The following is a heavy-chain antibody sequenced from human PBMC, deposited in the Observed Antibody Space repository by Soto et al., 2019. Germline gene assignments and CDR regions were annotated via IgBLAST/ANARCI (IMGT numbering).Heavy chain of an antibody. Sequence: QVQLQESGPGLVKPSETLSLTCTVSGGSISSYYWSWIRQPPGKGLEWIGYIYYSGSTNYNPSLKSRVTISVDTSKNQFSLKLSSVTAADTAVYYCASSLGSYGSFYFDYWGQGTLVTVSS. J-gene: IGHJ4*02. D-gene: IGHD3-16*01. V-gene: IGHV4-59*01. CDR2: IYYSGST. CDR3: ASSLGSYGSFYFDY. CDR1: GGSISSYY.